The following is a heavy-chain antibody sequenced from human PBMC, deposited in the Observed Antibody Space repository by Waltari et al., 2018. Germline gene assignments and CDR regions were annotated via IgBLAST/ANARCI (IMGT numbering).Heavy chain of an antibody. D-gene: IGHD2-2*02. CDR3: ARESPPGYCSSTSCYTGDWFDP. CDR2: INPNSGGT. Sequence: QVQLVQSGAEVKKPGASVKVSCKASGYTFTGYYMHWVRQAPGQGLEWMGRINPNSGGTNYAQKFQGRVTMTRDTSISTAYMELSRLRSDDTAVYYCARESPPGYCSSTSCYTGDWFDPWGQGTLVTVSS. V-gene: IGHV1-2*06. CDR1: GYTFTGYY. J-gene: IGHJ5*02.